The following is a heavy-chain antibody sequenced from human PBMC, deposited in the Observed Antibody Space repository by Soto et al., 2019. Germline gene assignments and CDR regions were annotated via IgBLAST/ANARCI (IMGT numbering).Heavy chain of an antibody. D-gene: IGHD3-10*01. CDR1: GGTFSSYA. V-gene: IGHV1-69*13. J-gene: IGHJ5*02. Sequence: SVKVSCKASGGTFSSYAISWVRQAPGQGLEWMGGIIPIFGTANYAQKFQGRVTITADESTSTAYMELSSLRSEDTAVYYCAREDPTGDWFDPWGQGTLVTVPQ. CDR3: AREDPTGDWFDP. CDR2: IIPIFGTA.